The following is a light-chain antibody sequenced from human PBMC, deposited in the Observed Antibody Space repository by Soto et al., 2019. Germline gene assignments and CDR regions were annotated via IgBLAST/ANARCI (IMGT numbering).Light chain of an antibody. CDR1: QSVPSDS. V-gene: IGKV3-20*01. Sequence: EIVLTQSPATLSVSPGEEAILSCRASQSVPSDSLAWSQPKPGQAPRLLISATSKKATGVPARFGGSGTGTDFTLSVNTVQPEDFAVYYCQHYDIATRTFGPGTKLEVK. CDR2: ATS. CDR3: QHYDIATRT. J-gene: IGKJ1*01.